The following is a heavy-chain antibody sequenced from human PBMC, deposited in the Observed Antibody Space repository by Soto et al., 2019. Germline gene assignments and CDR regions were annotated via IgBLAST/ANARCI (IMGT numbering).Heavy chain of an antibody. J-gene: IGHJ3*01. V-gene: IGHV1-69*01. CDR2: IIPIFGTA. CDR1: GCPFSSYA. Sequence: SLKVSCKVSGCPFSSYAISWVRQAPGQGLEWMGGIIPIFGTANYAQKFQGIATITADESTSTAYLELSSLRAEDTAVYYCATDMYSSSAVRAIEVWG. D-gene: IGHD6-13*01. CDR3: ATDMYSSSAVRAIEV.